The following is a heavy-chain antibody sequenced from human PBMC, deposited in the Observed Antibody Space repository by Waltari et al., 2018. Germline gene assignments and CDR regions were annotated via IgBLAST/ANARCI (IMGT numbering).Heavy chain of an antibody. Sequence: QVQLVQSGAEVKKPGASVKVSCKASGYTFTSYAMHWVRQAPGQRLEWMGWINAGNGNTKYSQKFQGRVTITRDTSASTAYMELSSLRAEDTAVYYCAKRGSRIAAAGTPYYYYYMDVWGKGTTVTVSS. V-gene: IGHV1-3*01. CDR3: AKRGSRIAAAGTPYYYYYMDV. J-gene: IGHJ6*03. CDR1: GYTFTSYA. D-gene: IGHD6-13*01. CDR2: INAGNGNT.